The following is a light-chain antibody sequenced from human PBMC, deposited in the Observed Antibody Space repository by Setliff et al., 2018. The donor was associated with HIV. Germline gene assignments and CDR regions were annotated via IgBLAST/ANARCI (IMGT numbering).Light chain of an antibody. Sequence: QSALTQPPSASGTPGQRVTISCSGSSSNIGSNTVNWYQQLPGTAPKLLIYNNNQRPSGVPDRFSGSKSGTSASLAISGLQSEDEADYYCAPWDDSLNGVVFGGGTKVTVL. CDR3: APWDDSLNGVV. V-gene: IGLV1-44*01. J-gene: IGLJ2*01. CDR2: NNN. CDR1: SSNIGSNT.